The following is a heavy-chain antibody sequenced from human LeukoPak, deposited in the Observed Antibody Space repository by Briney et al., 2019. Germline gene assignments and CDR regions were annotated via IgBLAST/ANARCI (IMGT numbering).Heavy chain of an antibody. CDR3: ARGLNILDY. CDR2: GTHDGVT. CDR1: GGSLSGNY. Sequence: SETLSLTCAVHGGSLSGNYWSWIRQPPGKGLQWIGQGTHDGVTTYNPSLKSRVAISVDTPRNQVSLKVTSLTAADTAVYYCARGLNILDYWGQGTLVTVSS. V-gene: IGHV4-34*01. J-gene: IGHJ4*02.